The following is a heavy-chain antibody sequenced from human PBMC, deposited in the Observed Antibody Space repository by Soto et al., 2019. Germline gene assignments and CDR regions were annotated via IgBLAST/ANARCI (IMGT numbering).Heavy chain of an antibody. Sequence: QVHLVQSGAEVKKPGASVKVSCKASGYTFTSYGITWVRQAPGQGLEWMGWISAHNGNTDYAQKRQGRVIVTRDTSTSTAYMERRSLISDDSAVYSCARGRYGDYWGQGAMVTVSS. J-gene: IGHJ4*02. CDR2: ISAHNGNT. D-gene: IGHD1-1*01. CDR3: ARGRYGDY. V-gene: IGHV1-18*01. CDR1: GYTFTSYG.